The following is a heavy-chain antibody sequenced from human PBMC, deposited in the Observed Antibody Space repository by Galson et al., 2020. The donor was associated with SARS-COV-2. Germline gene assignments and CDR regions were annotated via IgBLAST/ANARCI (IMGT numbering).Heavy chain of an antibody. CDR2: IYNGCTT. CDR3: ARGTSESTRALDY. V-gene: IGHV3-53*01. Sequence: GESLKISCVASEFTVSSSYWSWVRQAPGKGLEWVSVIYNGCTTYYAESVKGRFTISRDNSKNTLYLQMNSLRAEDAAVYYCARGTSESTRALDYWGQGTLVTVSS. CDR1: EFTVSSSY. D-gene: IGHD2-2*01. J-gene: IGHJ4*02.